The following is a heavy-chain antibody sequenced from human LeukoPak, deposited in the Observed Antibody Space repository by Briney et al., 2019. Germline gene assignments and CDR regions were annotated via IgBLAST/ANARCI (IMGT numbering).Heavy chain of an antibody. V-gene: IGHV1-69*13. D-gene: IGHD4-23*01. J-gene: IGHJ5*02. Sequence: SVKVSCKASGYTFTSYGISWVRQAPGQGLEWMGGIIPIFGTANYAQKFQGRVTITADESTSTAYMELSSLRSEDTAVYYCASGQGGVTQDWFDPWGQGTLVTVSS. CDR1: GYTFTSYG. CDR3: ASGQGGVTQDWFDP. CDR2: IIPIFGTA.